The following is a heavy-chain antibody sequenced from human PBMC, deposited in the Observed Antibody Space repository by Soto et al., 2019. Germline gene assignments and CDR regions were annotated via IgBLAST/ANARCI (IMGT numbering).Heavy chain of an antibody. Sequence: GGSLRLSCAASGFTFDDYAMHWVRQAPGKGLGWVSGISWNSGSIGYADSVKGRFTISRDNAKNSLYLQMNSLRAEDTALYYCAKSGSRMVYAMNYYYMDVWGKGTTVTVSS. J-gene: IGHJ6*03. CDR1: GFTFDDYA. V-gene: IGHV3-9*01. CDR3: AKSGSRMVYAMNYYYMDV. D-gene: IGHD2-8*01. CDR2: ISWNSGSI.